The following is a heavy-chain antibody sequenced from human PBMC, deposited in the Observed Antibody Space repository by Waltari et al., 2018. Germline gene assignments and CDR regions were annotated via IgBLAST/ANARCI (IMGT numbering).Heavy chain of an antibody. CDR2: IYHSGST. D-gene: IGHD6-6*01. J-gene: IGHJ4*02. V-gene: IGHV4-38-2*01. CDR3: ATPASIAARPLDY. CDR1: GYSISSGYY. Sequence: QVQLQESGPGLVKPSETLSLTCAVSGYSISSGYYWGWIRQPPGKGLEWIGSIYHSGSTYYNPSLKSRVTISVDTSKNQFSLKLSSVTAADTAVYYCATPASIAARPLDYWGQGTLVTVSS.